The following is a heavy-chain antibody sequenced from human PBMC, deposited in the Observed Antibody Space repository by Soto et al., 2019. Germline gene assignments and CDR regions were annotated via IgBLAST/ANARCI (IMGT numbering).Heavy chain of an antibody. CDR1: GGSISSGGYY. CDR2: IYYSGCT. V-gene: IGHV4-31*03. CDR3: ATHYGDTLTPFAFDI. D-gene: IGHD4-17*01. Sequence: QVQLQESGPGLVKPSQTLSLTCTVSGGSISSGGYYWSWIRQHPGKGLEWIGYIYYSGCTYYNPSLKSRVTISVDRSKNQFSLKLSSVTAADTAVYYCATHYGDTLTPFAFDIWGQGTMVTVSS. J-gene: IGHJ3*02.